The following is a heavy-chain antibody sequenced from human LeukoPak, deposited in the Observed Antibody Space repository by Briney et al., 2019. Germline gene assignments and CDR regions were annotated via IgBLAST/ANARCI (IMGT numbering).Heavy chain of an antibody. D-gene: IGHD3-16*01. CDR2: IYTTGST. CDR1: GGSISSYY. J-gene: IGHJ4*02. V-gene: IGHV4-4*07. Sequence: SETLSLTCTVSGGSISSYYWTWIRQPAGKGLEWIGRIYTTGSTNSNPSLKSRVTMSVDMSKSQFSLKLSSVTAADTAVYYCAREEHVGANFDYWGQGTLVTVSS. CDR3: AREEHVGANFDY.